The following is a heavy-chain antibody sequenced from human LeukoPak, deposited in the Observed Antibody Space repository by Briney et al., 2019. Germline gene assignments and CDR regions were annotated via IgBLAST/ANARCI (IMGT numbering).Heavy chain of an antibody. J-gene: IGHJ4*02. CDR1: ADSMSSHY. Sequence: PSETLSLTCSVSADSMSSHYWSWIRQPPGMGLEWIGYIFYSGSTIYNPSLKSRLTLSLDTSNNQFSLKLTSVSAADTALYFCAVRVAASGHHFDYWGQGILVTVSS. CDR3: AVRVAASGHHFDY. V-gene: IGHV4-59*08. CDR2: IFYSGST. D-gene: IGHD3-16*01.